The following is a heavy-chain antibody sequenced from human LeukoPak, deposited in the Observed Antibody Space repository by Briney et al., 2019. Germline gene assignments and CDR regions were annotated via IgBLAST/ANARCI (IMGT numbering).Heavy chain of an antibody. Sequence: SETLSLTCTVSGGSISSSSYYWGWIRQPPGKGLEWIGSIYYSGSTYYNPSLKSRVTISVDTSKNQFSLKLSSVTAADTAVYYCARATKLTGTHEYWGQGTLVTVSS. CDR2: IYYSGST. CDR3: ARATKLTGTHEY. V-gene: IGHV4-39*07. D-gene: IGHD1-20*01. J-gene: IGHJ4*02. CDR1: GGSISSSSYY.